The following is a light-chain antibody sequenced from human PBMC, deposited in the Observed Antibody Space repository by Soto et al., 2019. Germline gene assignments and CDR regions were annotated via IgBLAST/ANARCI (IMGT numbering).Light chain of an antibody. CDR1: SSDLAIYNY. V-gene: IGLV2-14*01. CDR2: QVT. Sequence: QSVLTQPASVSGSPGQSITISCTGTSSDLAIYNYVSWYQQQPGKAPKLMIYQVTNRPSGVSNRFSGSRSGNTASLTITGHQAEDEADYYCSSYTTSHTYVFGSGTKVTVL. CDR3: SSYTTSHTYV. J-gene: IGLJ1*01.